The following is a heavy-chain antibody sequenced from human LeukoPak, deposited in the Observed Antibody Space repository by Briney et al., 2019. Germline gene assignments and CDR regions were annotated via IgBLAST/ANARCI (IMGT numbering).Heavy chain of an antibody. CDR3: ARRTSASGYSSGWYWDY. J-gene: IGHJ4*02. D-gene: IGHD6-19*01. V-gene: IGHV5-51*01. Sequence: GESPKISCKGSGYSFSSYWIGWVRQMPGKGLEWMGIIYPGDSDTRDSPSFQGQVTISADKSVSTAYLQWSNLKASDTAMYYCARRTSASGYSSGWYWDYWGQGTLVTVSS. CDR2: IYPGDSDT. CDR1: GYSFSSYW.